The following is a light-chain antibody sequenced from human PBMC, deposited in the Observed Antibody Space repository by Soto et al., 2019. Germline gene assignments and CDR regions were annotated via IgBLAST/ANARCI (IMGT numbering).Light chain of an antibody. CDR2: GAY. Sequence: EIVLTQSPDTLSLSLGERATLSCRASQTVSANYLAWYQQKPGQAPRLLIYGAYTRDTGIPDRFSGSGSGTEFTLTISRVEPDDTALYKCQMYVNIAWMFGQGTKVEIK. CDR3: QMYVNIAWM. CDR1: QTVSANY. J-gene: IGKJ1*01. V-gene: IGKV3-20*01.